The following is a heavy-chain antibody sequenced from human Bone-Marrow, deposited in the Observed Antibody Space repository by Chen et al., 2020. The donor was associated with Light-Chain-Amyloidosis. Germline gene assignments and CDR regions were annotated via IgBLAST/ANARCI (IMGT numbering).Heavy chain of an antibody. V-gene: IGHV4-38-2*01. CDR2: FYHGGSP. Sequence: QVLLQQSGPGLVKPSETLSLICAVSGNFISRGYFWGWFRQPPGKGLEWIGVLDFYHGGSPYYSPSLKSRVTITADTAKNQFSLNLTTVTAADTATYYCARGAVGGTTGVWGQGTLVTVSS. CDR3: ARGAVGGTTGV. J-gene: IGHJ4*02. D-gene: IGHD1-26*01. CDR1: GNFISRGYF.